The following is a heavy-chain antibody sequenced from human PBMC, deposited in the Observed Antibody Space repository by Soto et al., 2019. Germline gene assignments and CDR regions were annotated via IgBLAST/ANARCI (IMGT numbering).Heavy chain of an antibody. V-gene: IGHV3-21*01. CDR1: GFTFSSYS. J-gene: IGHJ4*02. CDR3: AKGAARYFDY. CDR2: ISSSSSYI. Sequence: GSLRLSCAASGFTFSSYSMNWVRQAPGKGLEWVSSISSSSSYIYYADSVKGRFTISRDNAKNSLYLQMNSLRAEDTAVYYCAKGAARYFDYWGRGTLVTVSS. D-gene: IGHD1-26*01.